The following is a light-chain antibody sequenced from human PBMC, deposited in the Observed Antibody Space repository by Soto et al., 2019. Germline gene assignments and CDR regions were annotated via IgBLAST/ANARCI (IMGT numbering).Light chain of an antibody. Sequence: DVVIAQSPLSLPFIPSHPSSISCGSSQRLVHVDGNIYLNWFHQKPGQSPRRLIYMVSKRDSGVPDRFSGSGSDTDFTLKISRVEAEDVGVYYCLQGTHWPPWTFGQGTKVDIK. J-gene: IGKJ1*01. CDR2: MVS. V-gene: IGKV2-30*02. CDR3: LQGTHWPPWT. CDR1: QRLVHVDGNIY.